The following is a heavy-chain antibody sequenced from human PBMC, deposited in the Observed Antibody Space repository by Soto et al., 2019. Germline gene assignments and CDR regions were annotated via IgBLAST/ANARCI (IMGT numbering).Heavy chain of an antibody. CDR1: GGSISSYD. J-gene: IGHJ4*02. V-gene: IGHV4-59*06. CDR3: ARSLPTYSSSWPYFDY. D-gene: IGHD6-13*01. CDR2: IYYSGST. Sequence: PSETLSLTCTVSGGSISSYDCCWIRKPPGKGLEWIGYIYYSGSTYYNPSLKSRVTISVDTSKNQFSLKLSSVTAADTAVYYCARSLPTYSSSWPYFDYWGQGTLVTVSS.